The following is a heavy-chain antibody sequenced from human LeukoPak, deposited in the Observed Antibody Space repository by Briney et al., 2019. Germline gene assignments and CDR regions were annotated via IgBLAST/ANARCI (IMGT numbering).Heavy chain of an antibody. Sequence: HPGGSLRLSCAASGFTFDDYAMHWVRHAPGKGLEWVSGISWNSGSIGYADSVKGRFTISRDNAKNSLYLQMNSLRAEDMAVYYCARSVQRIASLYITIPDYWGQGTLVTVSS. J-gene: IGHJ4*02. CDR3: ARSVQRIASLYITIPDY. V-gene: IGHV3-9*03. CDR1: GFTFDDYA. D-gene: IGHD3-9*01. CDR2: ISWNSGSI.